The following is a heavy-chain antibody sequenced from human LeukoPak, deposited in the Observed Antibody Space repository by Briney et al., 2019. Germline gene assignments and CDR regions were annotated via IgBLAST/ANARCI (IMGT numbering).Heavy chain of an antibody. CDR2: ISSNGGST. D-gene: IGHD1-26*01. Sequence: GGSLRLSCAASGFTFSSYAMHWVRQAPGKGLEYVSAISSNGGSTYYANSVKGRFTISRDNAKTSLYLQMSNMRADDTAVYYCARDLGPHRSSPNTGAFDIWGQGTMVTMSS. J-gene: IGHJ3*02. CDR1: GFTFSSYA. V-gene: IGHV3-64*01. CDR3: ARDLGPHRSSPNTGAFDI.